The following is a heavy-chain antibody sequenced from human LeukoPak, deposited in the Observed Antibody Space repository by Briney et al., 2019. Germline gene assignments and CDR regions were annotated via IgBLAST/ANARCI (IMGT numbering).Heavy chain of an antibody. CDR1: GFTVSSNY. CDR2: IYSGGST. J-gene: IGHJ4*02. Sequence: GGSLRLSCAASGFTVSSNYMSWVRQAPGKGLEWVSVIYSGGSTYYADSVKGRFTISRDNSKNTPYLQMNSLRAEDTAVYYCAKDLKWLVQIYFDYWGQGTLVTVSS. V-gene: IGHV3-53*01. D-gene: IGHD6-19*01. CDR3: AKDLKWLVQIYFDY.